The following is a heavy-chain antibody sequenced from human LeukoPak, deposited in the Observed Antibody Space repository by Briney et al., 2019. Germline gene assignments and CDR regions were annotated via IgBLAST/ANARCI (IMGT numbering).Heavy chain of an antibody. D-gene: IGHD6-19*01. CDR1: GGSISSYY. CDR2: IYHTGTT. Sequence: PSETLSLTCTVSGGSISSYYWSWIRQPPGKGLEWIGYIYHTGTTKYNPSLRSRVTISMDTSKNQFSLNVSSVTAADTAVYYCARGAGWRGCWGQGTLVTVSS. CDR3: ARGAGWRGC. V-gene: IGHV4-59*01. J-gene: IGHJ4*02.